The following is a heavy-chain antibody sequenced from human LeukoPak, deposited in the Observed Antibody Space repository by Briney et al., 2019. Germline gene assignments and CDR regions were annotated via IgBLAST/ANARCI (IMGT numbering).Heavy chain of an antibody. V-gene: IGHV3-7*01. Sequence: GGSLRLSCAASGFTFSSYWMSWVRQAPGKGLEWVANIKQDGSEKYYVDSMKGRFTISRDNAKNSLYLQMNSLRAEDTAVYYCARVNNAILTGLSVSFHYYMDVWGKGTTVTISS. D-gene: IGHD3-9*01. CDR3: ARVNNAILTGLSVSFHYYMDV. J-gene: IGHJ6*03. CDR1: GFTFSSYW. CDR2: IKQDGSEK.